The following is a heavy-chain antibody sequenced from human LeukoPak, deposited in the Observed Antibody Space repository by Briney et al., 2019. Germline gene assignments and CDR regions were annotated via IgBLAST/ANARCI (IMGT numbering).Heavy chain of an antibody. V-gene: IGHV4-39*07. Sequence: SETLSLTCTVSGGSISSSSYYWGWIRQPPGKGLEWIGSIYYSGSTYYNPSLKSRVTISVDTFKNQFSLKLSSVTAADTAVYYCARDFLSDYSGSYDDYYYMDVWGKGTTVTVSS. CDR2: IYYSGST. D-gene: IGHD1-26*01. CDR1: GGSISSSSYY. CDR3: ARDFLSDYSGSYDDYYYMDV. J-gene: IGHJ6*03.